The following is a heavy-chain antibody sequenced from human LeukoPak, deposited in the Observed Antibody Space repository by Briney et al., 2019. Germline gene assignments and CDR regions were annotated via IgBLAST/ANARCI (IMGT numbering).Heavy chain of an antibody. J-gene: IGHJ6*02. Sequence: TGGSLRLSCAASGFTFSSYWMSWVRQAPGKGLEWVANINKDGGEKYYVDSVKGRFTISRDNAKNSLYLQMNSLRAEDTAVYYCAKDKGWGYSAYDCYGMDVWGQGTTVTVSS. D-gene: IGHD1-26*01. V-gene: IGHV3-7*03. CDR1: GFTFSSYW. CDR2: INKDGGEK. CDR3: AKDKGWGYSAYDCYGMDV.